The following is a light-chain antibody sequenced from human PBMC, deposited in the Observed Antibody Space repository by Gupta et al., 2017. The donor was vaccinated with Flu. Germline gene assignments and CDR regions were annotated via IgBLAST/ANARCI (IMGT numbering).Light chain of an antibody. CDR2: AAS. CDR1: RDISNW. CDR3: QQSNSFPFT. J-gene: IGKJ3*01. Sequence: DIQMTQSPSSVSASVGDRVTITCRASRDISNWLVWYQQKPGKAPKLLIYAASNLQSWVPSRFSGSGSGTDFTLTIISLQPEDFATYYCQQSNSFPFTFGPGTKVDIK. V-gene: IGKV1-12*01.